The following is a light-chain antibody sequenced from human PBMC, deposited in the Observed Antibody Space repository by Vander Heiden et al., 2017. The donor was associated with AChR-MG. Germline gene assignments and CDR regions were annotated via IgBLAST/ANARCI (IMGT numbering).Light chain of an antibody. CDR2: GAS. Sequence: EILLSQPPPTLSVSPGERATLTCRASQSVSSNLAWYQQKPGQAPRLLIYGASTRATGIPARFSGSGSGTEFTLTISSLQSEDFAVYYCQQYNNWPYTFGQGTKLEIK. J-gene: IGKJ2*01. CDR3: QQYNNWPYT. CDR1: QSVSSN. V-gene: IGKV3-15*01.